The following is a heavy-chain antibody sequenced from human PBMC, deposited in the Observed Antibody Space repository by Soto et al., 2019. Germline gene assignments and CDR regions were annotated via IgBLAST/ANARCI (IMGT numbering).Heavy chain of an antibody. D-gene: IGHD2-2*01. CDR2: ISAYNGNT. CDR1: GYTFTSYG. V-gene: IGHV1-18*01. CDR3: ARCRWEFQLLYYYYGMDV. J-gene: IGHJ6*02. Sequence: ASVKVSCKASGYTFTSYGISWVRQAPGQGLEWMGWISAYNGNTNYAQKLQGRVTMTTDTSTSTAYMELRSLRSDDTAVYYCARCRWEFQLLYYYYGMDVWGQGTTVTVSS.